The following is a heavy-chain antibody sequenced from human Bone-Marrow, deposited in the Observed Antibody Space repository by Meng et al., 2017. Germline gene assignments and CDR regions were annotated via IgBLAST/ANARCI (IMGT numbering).Heavy chain of an antibody. V-gene: IGHV2-5*02. Sequence: SGPTLVKPTQTLTLTCTFSGFPLSTSGVGVGWIRQPPGKALEWLALIYWDDDKRYSPSLKSRLTITKDTSKNQVVLTMTNMDPVDTATYYCAHAYYDSSGYYYAGYYFDYWGQGTLVTVSS. CDR3: AHAYYDSSGYYYAGYYFDY. CDR1: GFPLSTSGVG. D-gene: IGHD3-22*01. CDR2: IYWDDDK. J-gene: IGHJ4*02.